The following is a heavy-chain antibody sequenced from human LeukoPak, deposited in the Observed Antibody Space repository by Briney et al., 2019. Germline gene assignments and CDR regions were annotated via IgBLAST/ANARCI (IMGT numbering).Heavy chain of an antibody. D-gene: IGHD2-2*01. CDR3: ARAPVVPAYNWFDP. CDR1: GGSISSGDYY. Sequence: SQTLSLTCTVSGGSISSGDYYWSWLRQPPGMGLEWLGYIYYSGSTYYNPSHKSRVTISVDTSKNQFSLKLSSVTAADTAVYYCARAPVVPAYNWFDPWGQGTLVTVSS. V-gene: IGHV4-30-4*08. CDR2: IYYSGST. J-gene: IGHJ5*02.